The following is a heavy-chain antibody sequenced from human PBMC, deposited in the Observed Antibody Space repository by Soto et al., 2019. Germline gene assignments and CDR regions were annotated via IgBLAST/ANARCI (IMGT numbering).Heavy chain of an antibody. J-gene: IGHJ4*02. Sequence: QVQLVQSGAEVEKPGASVKASCKASGYTFTGFYVHWVRQAPGQGLEWMGWINPNSGVTKYAYKFQGRVTMTRDTSISTAYMEVSRLTSDDTAVYYCARGGAVAGTEWGQGTLVTVSS. V-gene: IGHV1-2*02. CDR2: INPNSGVT. CDR1: GYTFTGFY. CDR3: ARGGAVAGTE. D-gene: IGHD6-19*01.